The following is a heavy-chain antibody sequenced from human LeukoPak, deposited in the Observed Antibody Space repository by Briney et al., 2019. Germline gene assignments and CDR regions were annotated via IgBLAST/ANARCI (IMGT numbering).Heavy chain of an antibody. D-gene: IGHD3-22*01. J-gene: IGHJ3*02. V-gene: IGHV1-24*01. CDR3: ATDKTYYYDRTRAFDI. CDR2: FDPEDGET. Sequence: GASVNVSCKVSGYTLTELFMHWVRQAPGKGLEWMGGFDPEDGETIYAQKLQGRVTMTEDTSTDTAYMELSSLRSEDTAVYYCATDKTYYYDRTRAFDIWGQGTMVTVSS. CDR1: GYTLTELF.